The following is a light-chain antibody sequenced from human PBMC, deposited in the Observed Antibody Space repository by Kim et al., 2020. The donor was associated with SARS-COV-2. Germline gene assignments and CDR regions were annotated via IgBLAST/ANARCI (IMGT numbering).Light chain of an antibody. CDR2: QDS. CDR1: RAGFDD. V-gene: IGLV3-1*01. Sequence: AAGIPCSGYRAGFDDVSCGQKYPGLSTVVVSYQDSQPPARITERFSGSNSGNTATLPSSGTQAMDDADYYCQAWDSSTHNYVFGAGTKVTVL. J-gene: IGLJ1*01. CDR3: QAWDSSTHNYV.